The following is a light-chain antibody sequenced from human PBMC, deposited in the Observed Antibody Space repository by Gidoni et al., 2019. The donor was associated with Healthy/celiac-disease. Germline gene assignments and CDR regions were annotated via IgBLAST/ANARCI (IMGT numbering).Light chain of an antibody. V-gene: IGKV1-39*01. CDR2: AAS. Sequence: DILMTQSPSSLSASVGDRVTITCRASQSISSYLNGYQQKPGKATKLLIYAASSWQSGVPSRCSGSGARKDFTLTISSLQPEDVATYYCQQSYSTLYTFGQGTKLEIK. J-gene: IGKJ2*01. CDR3: QQSYSTLYT. CDR1: QSISSY.